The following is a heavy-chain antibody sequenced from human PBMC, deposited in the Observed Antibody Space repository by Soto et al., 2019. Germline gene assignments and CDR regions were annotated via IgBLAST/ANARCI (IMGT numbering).Heavy chain of an antibody. J-gene: IGHJ6*02. CDR2: IRSKAYGGTT. CDR1: GFTFGDYA. CDR3: TRDLPMVRGVISIVWQYYYYGMDV. Sequence: PGGSLRLSCTASGFTFGDYAMSWFRQAPGKGLEWVGFIRSKAYGGTTEYAASVKGRFTISRDDSKSIAYLQMNSLKTEDTAVYYCTRDLPMVRGVISIVWQYYYYGMDVWGQGTTVTVSS. V-gene: IGHV3-49*03. D-gene: IGHD3-10*01.